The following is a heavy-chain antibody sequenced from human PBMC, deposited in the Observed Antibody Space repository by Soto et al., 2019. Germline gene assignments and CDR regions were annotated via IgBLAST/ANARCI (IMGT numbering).Heavy chain of an antibody. CDR1: GFPFSTYG. J-gene: IGHJ4*02. Sequence: QGQLVESGGGVVQPGRSLRLSCAASGFPFSTYGMHWVRQAPGKGLEWVAVIWSDGGNKYYADSVKGRFTISRDNSKNMLYLQMNSLRAEDTAVYYCASRSPALDYWGQGTLVTVSS. CDR2: IWSDGGNK. D-gene: IGHD2-2*01. V-gene: IGHV3-33*01. CDR3: ASRSPALDY.